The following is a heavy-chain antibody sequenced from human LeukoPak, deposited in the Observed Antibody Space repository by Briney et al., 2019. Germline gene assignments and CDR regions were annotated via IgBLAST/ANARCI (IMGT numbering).Heavy chain of an antibody. J-gene: IGHJ3*02. V-gene: IGHV4-61*02. Sequence: SETLSLTCTVSGGSISSGSYYWSWIRQPAGKGLEWIGRIYTSGGTNYNPSLKSRVTISVDTSKNQFSLKLSSVTAADTAVYYCARDPLDPMTTVTTGENAFDIWGQGTMVTVSS. CDR1: GGSISSGSYY. CDR2: IYTSGGT. CDR3: ARDPLDPMTTVTTGENAFDI. D-gene: IGHD4-17*01.